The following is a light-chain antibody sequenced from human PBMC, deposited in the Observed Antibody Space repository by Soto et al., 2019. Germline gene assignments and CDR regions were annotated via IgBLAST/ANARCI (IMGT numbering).Light chain of an antibody. CDR2: GAS. CDR3: QQYNSWPQT. Sequence: EILMTQSPATLSVSPGERATLSCRASQRVSSNLAWYQQKPGQAPRLLIYGASTRATGIPARFSGSGSGTEFTLTISSLQSEDFALYYCQQYNSWPQTLGQGTKVDIK. V-gene: IGKV3-15*01. J-gene: IGKJ1*01. CDR1: QRVSSN.